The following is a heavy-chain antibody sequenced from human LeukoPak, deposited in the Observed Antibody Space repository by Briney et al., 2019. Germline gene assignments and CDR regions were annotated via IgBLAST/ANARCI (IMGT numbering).Heavy chain of an antibody. CDR2: ISSSSSTI. Sequence: GGSLRLSCAASGFTFSSYSVNWVRQAPGKGLEWVSYISSSSSTIYYADSVKGRFTISRDNAKNSLYLQMNSLRAEDTAVYYCARESYYDSSGYGYYGMDVWGQGTTVTVSS. CDR3: ARESYYDSSGYGYYGMDV. J-gene: IGHJ6*02. V-gene: IGHV3-48*01. D-gene: IGHD3-22*01. CDR1: GFTFSSYS.